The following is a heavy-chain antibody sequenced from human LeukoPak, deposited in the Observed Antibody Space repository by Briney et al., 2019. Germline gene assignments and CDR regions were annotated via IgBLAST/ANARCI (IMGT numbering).Heavy chain of an antibody. D-gene: IGHD3-16*01. CDR2: IKEDGTDR. J-gene: IGHJ6*04. Sequence: GGSLRLSYAASGFTFSSYAMSWVRQAPGKGLEWVANIKEDGTDRQYADSVEGRFTISRDNAENLVYLQMSSLRAEDTAVYYCVRESSVWVGPGIGRPLDVWGKGTTVTVSS. CDR3: VRESSVWVGPGIGRPLDV. V-gene: IGHV3-7*01. CDR1: GFTFSSYA.